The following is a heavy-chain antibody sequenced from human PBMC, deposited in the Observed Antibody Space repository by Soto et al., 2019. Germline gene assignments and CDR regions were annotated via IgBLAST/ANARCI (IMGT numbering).Heavy chain of an antibody. D-gene: IGHD2-15*01. CDR3: ARLLVAATPSWFDP. Sequence: SETLSLTCTVSGGSISSYYWSWIRQPPGKGLEWIGYIYYSGSTNYNPSLKSRVTISVGTSKNQFSLKLSSVTAADTAVYYCARLLVAATPSWFDPWGQGTLVTVSS. V-gene: IGHV4-59*01. CDR2: IYYSGST. CDR1: GGSISSYY. J-gene: IGHJ5*02.